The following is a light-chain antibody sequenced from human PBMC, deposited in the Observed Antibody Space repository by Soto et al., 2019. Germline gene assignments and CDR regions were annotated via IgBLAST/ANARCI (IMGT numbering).Light chain of an antibody. Sequence: QPVLTQPPSVSGAPGQRVTISCTGNSSNLGAGYDVHWYQQLPGTAPKLVIYGNRNRPSGVPERFSGSKSGTSASLAITGLQAEDEADYYCCSYAGSWVFGGGTKLTVL. CDR1: SSNLGAGYD. CDR3: CSYAGSWV. J-gene: IGLJ3*02. V-gene: IGLV1-40*01. CDR2: GNR.